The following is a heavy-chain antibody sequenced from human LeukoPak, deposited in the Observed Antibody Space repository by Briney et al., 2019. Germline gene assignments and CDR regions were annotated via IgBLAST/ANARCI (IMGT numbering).Heavy chain of an antibody. CDR1: GFTVSTNH. CDR2: TYSGGTT. J-gene: IGHJ3*02. Sequence: GGSLRLSCAASGFTVSTNHMTWVRQAPGKGLEWVSVTYSGGTTYYADSVKGRFTISRHNSKNTLYLQMNSLRAEDTAVYYCARGRDGYNDAFDIWGQGTMVTVSS. CDR3: ARGRDGYNDAFDI. V-gene: IGHV3-53*01. D-gene: IGHD5-24*01.